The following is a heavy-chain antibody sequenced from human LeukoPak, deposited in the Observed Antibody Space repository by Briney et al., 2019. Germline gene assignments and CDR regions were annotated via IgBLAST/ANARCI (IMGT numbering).Heavy chain of an antibody. V-gene: IGHV4-34*01. CDR2: INQSGST. J-gene: IGHJ4*02. D-gene: IGHD5-12*01. CDR1: GGSFSGYY. CDR3: ARATPDIRTYYFDY. Sequence: SETLSLTCAVYGGSFSGYYWSWIRQPPGKGLEWIGEINQSGSTNYNPSLKSRVTISVDTSKNQFSLKLSSVTAADTAVYYCARATPDIRTYYFDYWGQGTLVTVSS.